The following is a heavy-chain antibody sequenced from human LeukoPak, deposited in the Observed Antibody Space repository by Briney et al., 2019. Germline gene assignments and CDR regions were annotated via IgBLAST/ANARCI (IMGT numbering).Heavy chain of an antibody. CDR3: ARVPVIWFGELPSPYFDY. D-gene: IGHD3-10*01. J-gene: IGHJ4*02. Sequence: PGGSLRLSCAASGFTFSSSGMHWVRQAPGKGLEWVAFIRYDGSNKYYADSVKGRFTISRDNSKNTLYLQMNSLRAEDTAVYYCARVPVIWFGELPSPYFDYWGQGTLVTVSS. CDR1: GFTFSSSG. V-gene: IGHV3-30*02. CDR2: IRYDGSNK.